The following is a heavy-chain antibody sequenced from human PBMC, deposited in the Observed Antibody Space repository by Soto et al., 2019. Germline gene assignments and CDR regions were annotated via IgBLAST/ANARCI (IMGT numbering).Heavy chain of an antibody. V-gene: IGHV4-30-2*01. CDR2: IYHSGST. Sequence: SETLSLTCAVSGGSISSGGYSWSWIRQPPGKGLEWIGYIYHSGSTYYNPSLKSRVTISVDTSKNQFSLKLSSVTAADTAVYYCARYTTVTTELDYWDQGTLVTVSS. J-gene: IGHJ4*02. CDR3: ARYTTVTTELDY. D-gene: IGHD4-17*01. CDR1: GGSISSGGYS.